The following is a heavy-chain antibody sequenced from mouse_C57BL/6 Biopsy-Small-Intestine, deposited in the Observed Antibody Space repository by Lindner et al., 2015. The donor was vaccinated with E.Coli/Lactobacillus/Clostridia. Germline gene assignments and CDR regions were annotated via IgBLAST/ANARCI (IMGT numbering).Heavy chain of an antibody. Sequence: VQLQESGPELVEPGASVKLSCKASGYTFTSYDINWVKQRPGQGLEWIGWIYPRDGSTKYNEKFKGKATLTVDTSSSTAYMELHSLTSEDSAVYFCARGYYGSSLHWYFDVWGTGTTVTVSS. CDR2: IYPRDGST. D-gene: IGHD1-1*01. J-gene: IGHJ1*03. V-gene: IGHV1-85*01. CDR1: GYTFTSYD. CDR3: ARGYYGSSLHWYFDV.